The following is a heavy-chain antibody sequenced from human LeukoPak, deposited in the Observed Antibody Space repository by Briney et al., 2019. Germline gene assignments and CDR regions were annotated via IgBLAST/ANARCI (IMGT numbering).Heavy chain of an antibody. D-gene: IGHD3-10*01. CDR3: ARDVFYGSGRAFDY. V-gene: IGHV3-48*04. CDR1: GFTFSTYS. CDR2: ISSSSSTI. J-gene: IGHJ4*02. Sequence: GGSLRLSCAASGFTFSTYSMNWVRQAPGKGLEWVSYISSSSSTIYYADSVKGRFTISRDNAKNSLYLQMNSLRAEDTAVYYSARDVFYGSGRAFDYWGQGTLVTVSS.